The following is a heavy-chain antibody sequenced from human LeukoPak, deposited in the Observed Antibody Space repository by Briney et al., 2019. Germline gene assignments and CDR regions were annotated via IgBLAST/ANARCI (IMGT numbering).Heavy chain of an antibody. J-gene: IGHJ5*01. CDR1: GGSMTTDY. CDR3: ARAPVQDLSFVGWFDS. D-gene: IGHD1-26*01. CDR2: ISASGNT. V-gene: IGHV4-4*07. Sequence: SETRCLTCTVSGGSMTTDYWNWIRLPAGKGLEWIGRISASGNTNYNPSLYSRVTLSVDTSENQFSLKLNSVTAADTAVYFCARAPVQDLSFVGWFDSWG.